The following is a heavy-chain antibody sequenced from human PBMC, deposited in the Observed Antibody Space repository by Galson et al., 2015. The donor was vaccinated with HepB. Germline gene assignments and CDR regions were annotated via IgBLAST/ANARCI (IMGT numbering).Heavy chain of an antibody. CDR3: ARDEKLNYYDSSGYWALFPLGIAFDI. V-gene: IGHV4-39*07. CDR2: IYYSGST. Sequence: LSLTCTVSGGSISSSSYYWGWIRQPPGKGLEWIGSIYYSGSTYYNPSLKSRVTISVDTSKNQFSLKLSSVTAADTAVYYCARDEKLNYYDSSGYWALFPLGIAFDIWGQGTMVTVSS. J-gene: IGHJ3*02. CDR1: GGSISSSSYY. D-gene: IGHD3-22*01.